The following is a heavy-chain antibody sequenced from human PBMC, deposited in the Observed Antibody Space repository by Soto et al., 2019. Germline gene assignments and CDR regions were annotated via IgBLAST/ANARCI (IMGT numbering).Heavy chain of an antibody. CDR2: IYYSGST. J-gene: IGHJ4*02. Sequence: SETLSLTCTVSGGSIGSSSYYWGWIRQPPGKGLEWIGSIYYSGSTYYNPSLKSRVTISVDTSKNQFSLKLSSVTAADTAVYYCARGFPTVVTVDYWGQGTLVTVSS. D-gene: IGHD4-17*01. CDR1: GGSIGSSSYY. CDR3: ARGFPTVVTVDY. V-gene: IGHV4-39*01.